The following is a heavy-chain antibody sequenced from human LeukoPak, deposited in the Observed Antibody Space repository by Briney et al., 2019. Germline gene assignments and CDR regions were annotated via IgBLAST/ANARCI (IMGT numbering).Heavy chain of an antibody. CDR3: AREWSHSFDY. D-gene: IGHD3-3*01. Sequence: GGSLRLSCAASGFTFSSYSMNWVRHAPGKGREWVSYIGGRGSNICYADSVKGRFTISRDNAKNSVNLQMNSLRAEDTAVYYCAREWSHSFDYWGQGILVTVSS. V-gene: IGHV3-48*01. J-gene: IGHJ4*02. CDR2: IGGRGSNI. CDR1: GFTFSSYS.